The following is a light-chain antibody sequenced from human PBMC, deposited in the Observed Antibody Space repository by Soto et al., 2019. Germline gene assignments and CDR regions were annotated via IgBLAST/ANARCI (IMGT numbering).Light chain of an antibody. CDR2: GAS. CDR3: QQYNNWPPWT. V-gene: IGKV3-15*01. J-gene: IGKJ1*01. Sequence: EIVMTQSPATLSVSPGERATLSCRASQSVSSNLAWYQQKPGQAPRLLIYGASTRATGIPARFSGSGSGTEFNPTISSLQSEDFAVYYCQQYNNWPPWTFGQGTKVEIK. CDR1: QSVSSN.